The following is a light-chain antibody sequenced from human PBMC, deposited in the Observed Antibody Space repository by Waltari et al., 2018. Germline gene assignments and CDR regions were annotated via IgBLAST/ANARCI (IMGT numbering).Light chain of an antibody. Sequence: QTVVTQEPSFSVSPGGTVTLTCGLTSGSVSTNYYPSWYQQTPGQAPRALIYNTNRRSSGVPERFSGSILGNKAALTITGAQADDESDYYCVLYLGSDTWVFGGGTKLTVL. J-gene: IGLJ3*02. CDR1: SGSVSTNYY. CDR3: VLYLGSDTWV. CDR2: NTN. V-gene: IGLV8-61*01.